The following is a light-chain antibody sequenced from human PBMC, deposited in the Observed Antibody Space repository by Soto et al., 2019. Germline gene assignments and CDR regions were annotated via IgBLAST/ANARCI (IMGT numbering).Light chain of an antibody. CDR1: SSDVGNYNL. CDR2: EGS. V-gene: IGLV2-23*01. J-gene: IGLJ1*01. CDR3: CSYAGSSTFYV. Sequence: QSALTQPASVSGSPGQSITISCTGTSSDVGNYNLVSWYQHHPGKAPKVIIYEGSKRPSGVSNRFSGSQSGNTASLTISGLQAEDEADYYCCSYAGSSTFYVFGTGTKVTVL.